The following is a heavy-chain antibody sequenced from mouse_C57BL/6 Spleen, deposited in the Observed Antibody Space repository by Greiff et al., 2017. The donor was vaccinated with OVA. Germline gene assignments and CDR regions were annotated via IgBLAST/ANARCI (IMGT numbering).Heavy chain of an antibody. J-gene: IGHJ4*01. Sequence: QVQLQQPGAELVRPGSSVKLSCKASGYTFTSYWMHWVKQRPIQGLEWIGNIDPSDSETHYNQKFKDKATLTVDKSSSTAYMQLSSLTSEDSAVYYSARGDYGSSYGAMDYWGQGTSVTVSS. CDR1: GYTFTSYW. V-gene: IGHV1-52*01. D-gene: IGHD1-1*01. CDR3: ARGDYGSSYGAMDY. CDR2: IDPSDSET.